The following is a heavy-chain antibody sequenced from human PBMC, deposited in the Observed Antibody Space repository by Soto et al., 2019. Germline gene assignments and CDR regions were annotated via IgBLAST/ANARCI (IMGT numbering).Heavy chain of an antibody. V-gene: IGHV1-18*04. D-gene: IGHD1-26*01. CDR2: ISGYNGDI. J-gene: IGHJ4*02. Sequence: QVHLVQSGGEVKKPGASVKVSCKASGYTFNRHGITWVRQAPGQGLEWMGWISGYNGDINYEQKFQDRVTLSSDTLTSTVYLELKSLRFDDTAVYYCARVRIVGAREIDFWGQGTLVTVSS. CDR1: GYTFNRHG. CDR3: ARVRIVGAREIDF.